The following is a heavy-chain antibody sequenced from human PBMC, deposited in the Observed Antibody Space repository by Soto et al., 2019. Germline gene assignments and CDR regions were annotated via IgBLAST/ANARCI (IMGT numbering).Heavy chain of an antibody. CDR1: GGSISSGGYY. V-gene: IGHV4-31*03. J-gene: IGHJ5*02. CDR3: ARSLKNYDFWSGYYTTWFDP. CDR2: IYYSGST. D-gene: IGHD3-3*01. Sequence: QVQLQESGPGLVKPSQTLSLTCTVSGGSISSGGYYWSWIRQHPGKGLEWIGYIYYSGSTYYNPSLKSRVTISVDTSKNQFSLKLSSVTAADTAVYYCARSLKNYDFWSGYYTTWFDPRGQGTLVTVSS.